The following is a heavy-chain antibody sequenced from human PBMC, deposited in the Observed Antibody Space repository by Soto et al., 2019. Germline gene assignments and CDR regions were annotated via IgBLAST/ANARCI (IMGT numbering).Heavy chain of an antibody. J-gene: IGHJ5*02. CDR1: GGSISSGGYS. Sequence: SETLSLTCAVSGGSISSGGYSWSWIRQPPGKGLEWIGYIYHSGSTYYNPSLKSRVTISVDRSKNQFSLKLSSVTAADTAVYYCAGNVLRFLEWRENWFDPWGQGTLVTVSS. CDR2: IYHSGST. V-gene: IGHV4-30-2*01. D-gene: IGHD3-3*01. CDR3: AGNVLRFLEWRENWFDP.